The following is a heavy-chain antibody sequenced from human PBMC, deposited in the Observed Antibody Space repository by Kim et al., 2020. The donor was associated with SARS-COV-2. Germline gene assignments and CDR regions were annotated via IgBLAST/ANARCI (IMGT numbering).Heavy chain of an antibody. CDR1: TFTFSSYA. Sequence: GGSLRLSCAASTFTFSSYAMGWVRQAPGKGLEWVSALNKDAAATNYADSVKDRLTISRDNSKSTLYLQMHSLRVADPAVYFCAKGRAGHNYSFDFWGQGT. J-gene: IGHJ4*02. CDR3: AKGRAGHNYSFDF. CDR2: LNKDAAAT. V-gene: IGHV3-23*01. D-gene: IGHD1-1*01.